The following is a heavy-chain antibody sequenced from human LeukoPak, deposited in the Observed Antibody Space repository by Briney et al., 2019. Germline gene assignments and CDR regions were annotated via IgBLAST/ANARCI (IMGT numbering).Heavy chain of an antibody. Sequence: PGGSLRLSCAASGFTFSSYSMNWVRQAPGKGLEWVSVIYSGGSTYYADSVKGRFTISRDNSKNTLYLQMNSLRAEDMAVYYCARDSPYGFKHFDYWGQGTLVTVSS. J-gene: IGHJ4*02. V-gene: IGHV3-53*01. CDR2: IYSGGST. D-gene: IGHD4-17*01. CDR3: ARDSPYGFKHFDY. CDR1: GFTFSSYS.